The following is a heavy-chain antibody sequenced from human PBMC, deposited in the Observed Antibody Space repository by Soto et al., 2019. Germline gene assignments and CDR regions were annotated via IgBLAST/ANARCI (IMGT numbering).Heavy chain of an antibody. CDR2: ISGSGGST. CDR3: AKQVGIEFRRGLVPYYYFDY. J-gene: IGHJ4*02. V-gene: IGHV3-23*01. Sequence: GGSLRLSCAASGFTFGSYAMSWVGQAPGKGLEWVSAISGSGGSTYYADSVKGRFTISRDNSKNTLYLQMNSLRAEDTAVYYCAKQVGIEFRRGLVPYYYFDYWGQGTLVTVSS. CDR1: GFTFGSYA. D-gene: IGHD6-19*01.